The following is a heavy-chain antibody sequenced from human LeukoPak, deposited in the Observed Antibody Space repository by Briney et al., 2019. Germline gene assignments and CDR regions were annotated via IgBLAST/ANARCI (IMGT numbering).Heavy chain of an antibody. D-gene: IGHD6-13*01. CDR3: ARVDSSSWDGYYFDY. CDR1: GFTFSSYA. CDR2: ISGSGGST. V-gene: IGHV3-23*01. J-gene: IGHJ4*02. Sequence: PGGSLRLSCAASGFTFSSYAMSWVRQAPGKGLEWVSAISGSGGSTYYADSVKGRFTISRDNSKNTLYLQMNSLRAEDTAVYYCARVDSSSWDGYYFDYWGQGTLVTVSS.